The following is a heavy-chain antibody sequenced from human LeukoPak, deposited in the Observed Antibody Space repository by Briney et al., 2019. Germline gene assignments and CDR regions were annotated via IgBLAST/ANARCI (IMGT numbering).Heavy chain of an antibody. CDR1: GFTFDDYA. J-gene: IGHJ4*02. D-gene: IGHD4-17*01. CDR3: AKDLNYGDLPDS. Sequence: PGRSLRLSCAASGFTFDDYAMHWVRQAPGKGLEWVSGISWNSGSIGYADSVKGRFTISRDNNRNTLYLHMSSLRADDTAIYYCAKDLNYGDLPDSWGQGTLVTVSS. CDR2: ISWNSGSI. V-gene: IGHV3-9*01.